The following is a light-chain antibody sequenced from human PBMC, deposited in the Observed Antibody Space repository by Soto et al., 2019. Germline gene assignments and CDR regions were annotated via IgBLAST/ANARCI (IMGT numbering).Light chain of an antibody. CDR2: DAS. CDR3: QQFNNYFFT. J-gene: IGKJ5*01. V-gene: IGKV1D-13*01. CDR1: QGISSA. Sequence: AIQLTQSPSSLSASVGDRVTITCRASQGISSALAWYQQKPGKAPKLLIYDASSLESGVPSRFSGSGSGTDFTLTISSLQPEDFATYYCQQFNNYFFTFGQGTRLEIK.